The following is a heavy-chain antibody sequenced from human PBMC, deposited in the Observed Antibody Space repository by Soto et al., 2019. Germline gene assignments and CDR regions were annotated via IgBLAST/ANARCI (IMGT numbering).Heavy chain of an antibody. V-gene: IGHV2-5*02. D-gene: IGHD2-15*01. CDR2: IYWDGVE. CDR3: AHIPCSGGSCYPSDY. Sequence: SGPTLVNPTQTLTLTCTISGFSLDTSGVGVGWIRQPPGMAPEWLALIYWDGVERYSPSLKSRLTITMDTSKNQVVLTMTSMDPVDTATYYCAHIPCSGGSCYPSDYWGPGRLVTESS. J-gene: IGHJ4*02. CDR1: GFSLDTSGVG.